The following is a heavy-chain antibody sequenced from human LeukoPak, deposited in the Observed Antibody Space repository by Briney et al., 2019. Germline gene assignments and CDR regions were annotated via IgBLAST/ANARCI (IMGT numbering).Heavy chain of an antibody. CDR3: ARYYYDSSGPFDY. Sequence: GWINPNSGGTNYVQKFQGRVTLTRDTSISTAYMELSRFSSDGTAVYYCARYYYDSSGPFDYWGQGTLVTVSS. J-gene: IGHJ4*02. D-gene: IGHD3-22*01. V-gene: IGHV1-2*02. CDR2: INPNSGGT.